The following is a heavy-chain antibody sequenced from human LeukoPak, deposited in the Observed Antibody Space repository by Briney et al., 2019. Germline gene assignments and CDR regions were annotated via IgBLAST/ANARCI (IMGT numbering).Heavy chain of an antibody. CDR3: ASPRLGYCRSITCYPFDY. CDR1: GFTFCSYG. Sequence: GGSLRLSCAASGFTFCSYGMSCVGQAPEQGLEWVSSVSGSGGSIFYADSVKGRFTISRDNSKNTLYLQMNSLRDEDTAVYYCASPRLGYCRSITCYPFDYWGQGTLVTVSS. CDR2: VSGSGGSI. D-gene: IGHD2-2*01. V-gene: IGHV3-23*01. J-gene: IGHJ4*02.